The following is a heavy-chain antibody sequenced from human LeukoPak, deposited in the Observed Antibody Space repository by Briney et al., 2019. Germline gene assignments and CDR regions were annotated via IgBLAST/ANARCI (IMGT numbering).Heavy chain of an antibody. V-gene: IGHV3-23*01. CDR3: AKGGSSSWYWIYFDY. CDR2: ISGSGGST. Sequence: GGSLRLSCAASGFTFSSFAMSWVRQAPGKGLEWVSAISGSGGSTYYADSVKGRFTISRDNSKNTLYLRMNSLRAEDTAVYYCAKGGSSSWYWIYFDYWGQGTLVTVSS. D-gene: IGHD6-13*01. CDR1: GFTFSSFA. J-gene: IGHJ4*02.